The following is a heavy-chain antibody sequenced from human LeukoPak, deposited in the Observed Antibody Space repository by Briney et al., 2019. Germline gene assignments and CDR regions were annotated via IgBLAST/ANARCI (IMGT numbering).Heavy chain of an antibody. J-gene: IGHJ4*02. Sequence: GGSLRLSCAASGFTLSDYYMSWIRQAPGKGLEWVSYISRSSSYTNYADSVKGRFTISRDNAKNSLYLQMNSLRAEDTAVYYCARAYCSGGSCYRFFDYWGQGTLVTASS. CDR1: GFTLSDYY. CDR2: ISRSSSYT. V-gene: IGHV3-11*06. D-gene: IGHD2-15*01. CDR3: ARAYCSGGSCYRFFDY.